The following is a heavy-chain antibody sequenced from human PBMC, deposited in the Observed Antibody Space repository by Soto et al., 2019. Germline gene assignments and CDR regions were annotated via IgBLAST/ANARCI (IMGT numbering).Heavy chain of an antibody. CDR1: GGSISGYY. D-gene: IGHD5-18*01. CDR3: ARDRGYRSGSFGS. CDR2: IYSDGTT. V-gene: IGHV4-4*07. J-gene: IGHJ5*02. Sequence: SETLSLTCIVSGGSISGYYWSWIRQPAGKELEWIGRIYSDGTTNYNPSLKGRGTMSVDTSKKQISLKLTSVTAADTAMDYCARDRGYRSGSFGSWGQGVLVTVSS.